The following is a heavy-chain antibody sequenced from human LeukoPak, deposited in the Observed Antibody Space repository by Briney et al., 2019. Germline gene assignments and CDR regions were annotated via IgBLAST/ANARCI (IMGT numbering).Heavy chain of an antibody. J-gene: IGHJ5*01. D-gene: IGHD3-16*01. CDR2: IRYDGNNK. V-gene: IGHV3-30*02. CDR3: AKGYRNHLLILLDS. Sequence: GGSLRLSCAASGFTFSSSDMHWVRQAPAKGLEWVAFIRYDGNNKYYAGSVKGRLTITRDNSKNTLYLQMSSLRAADTAVYYCAKGYRNHLLILLDSWGQGTLVTVSS. CDR1: GFTFSSSD.